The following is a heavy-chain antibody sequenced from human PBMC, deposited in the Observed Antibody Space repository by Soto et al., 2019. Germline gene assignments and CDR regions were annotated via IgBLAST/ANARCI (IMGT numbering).Heavy chain of an antibody. Sequence: QVQLQESGPGLVKPSETLSLTCTVSGGSISTYYWSWIRQPPGKGLEWIGYIYNSGSTNYNPSLKRRVTISVDTSKNQFSLKLSSVPAADTAVYYCARVDGDYDDYYYYYMDVWGKGTTVTVSS. CDR1: GGSISTYY. D-gene: IGHD4-17*01. J-gene: IGHJ6*03. CDR2: IYNSGST. CDR3: ARVDGDYDDYYYYYMDV. V-gene: IGHV4-59*01.